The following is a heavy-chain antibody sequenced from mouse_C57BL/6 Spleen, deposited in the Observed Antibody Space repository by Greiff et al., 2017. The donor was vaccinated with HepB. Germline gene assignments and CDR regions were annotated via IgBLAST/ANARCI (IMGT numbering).Heavy chain of an antibody. CDR3: ARGAVVAPLDY. V-gene: IGHV3-6*01. CDR2: IRNDGSN. CDR1: GYSITSGYY. D-gene: IGHD1-1*01. Sequence: ESGPGLVKPSQSLSLTCSVTGYSITSGYYWNWIRQFPGNKLEWMGYIRNDGSNNYNPSLKNRISITRDTSKNQFFLKLNSVTTEDTATYYGARGAVVAPLDYWGQGTTLTVSS. J-gene: IGHJ2*01.